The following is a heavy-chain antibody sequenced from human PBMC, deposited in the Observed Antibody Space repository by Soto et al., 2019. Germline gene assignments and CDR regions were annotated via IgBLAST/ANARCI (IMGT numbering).Heavy chain of an antibody. Sequence: QVQLQQWGAGLVKPSETLSLTCAVYGGSFSGYYWSWIRQPPGTGLEWIGEITHSGRTNYNPSLSSRVTISVDTSKNQFSLKLSAGTAADTAVYYCAREGSSQHLIGIYYYYYGMDVWGQGTTVTVSS. V-gene: IGHV4-34*01. J-gene: IGHJ6*02. CDR3: AREGSSQHLIGIYYYYYGMDV. CDR1: GGSFSGYY. D-gene: IGHD6-13*01. CDR2: ITHSGRT.